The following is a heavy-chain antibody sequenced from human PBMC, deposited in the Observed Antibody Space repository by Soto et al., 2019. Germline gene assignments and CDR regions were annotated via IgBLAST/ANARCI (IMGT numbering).Heavy chain of an antibody. V-gene: IGHV3-21*01. CDR3: VRSGTARLLRHSWFDT. Sequence: PGGSLRLSCAASGFTFNTYDMNWVRQAAGKGLEWVSSITTSSAYIYYADSLKGRITISRDNAKNSLFLQMNSLRAEDTAVYYCVRSGTARLLRHSWFDTWGQGTLVTVSS. J-gene: IGHJ5*02. CDR1: GFTFNTYD. CDR2: ITTSSAYI. D-gene: IGHD2-21*01.